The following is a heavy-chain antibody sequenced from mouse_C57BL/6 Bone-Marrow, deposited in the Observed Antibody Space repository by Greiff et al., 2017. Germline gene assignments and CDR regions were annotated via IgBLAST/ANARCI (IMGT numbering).Heavy chain of an antibody. D-gene: IGHD4-1*01. CDR1: GYTFTSYW. Sequence: QVQLQQPGAELVKPGASVKMSCKASGYTFTSYWITWVKQRPGQGLEWIGDIYPGSGSTNYNEKFKSKATLTLDTSSSTAYMQLSSLTSEDSAVYYCASWDGFDYWGQGTTLTVSS. V-gene: IGHV1-55*01. CDR2: IYPGSGST. CDR3: ASWDGFDY. J-gene: IGHJ2*01.